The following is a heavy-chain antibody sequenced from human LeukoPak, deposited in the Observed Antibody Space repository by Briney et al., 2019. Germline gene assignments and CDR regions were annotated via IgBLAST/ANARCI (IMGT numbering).Heavy chain of an antibody. CDR3: AREPEYCSSTSCYRLNWFDP. D-gene: IGHD2-2*01. CDR2: ISAYNGNT. CDR1: GYTFTSYG. V-gene: IGHV1-18*01. Sequence: ASVKVSCKASGYTFTSYGISWVRQAPGQGLEWMGWISAYNGNTNYAQKLQGRVTMTTDTSTSTAYMELRSLRSDDTAVYYCAREPEYCSSTSCYRLNWFDPWGQGTLVTVSS. J-gene: IGHJ5*02.